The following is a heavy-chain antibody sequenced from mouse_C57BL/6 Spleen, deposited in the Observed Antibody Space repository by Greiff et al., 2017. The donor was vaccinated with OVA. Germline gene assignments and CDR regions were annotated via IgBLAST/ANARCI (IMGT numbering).Heavy chain of an antibody. D-gene: IGHD2-5*01. V-gene: IGHV1-55*01. J-gene: IGHJ2*01. Sequence: VQLQQSGAELVKPGASVKMSCKASGYTFTSYWITWVKQRPGQGLEWIGDIYPGSGSTNYNEKFKSKATLTVDTTSSTAYMQLSSLTSEDSAVYYCARGLYYSNYGEYWGQGTTLTVSS. CDR2: IYPGSGST. CDR3: ARGLYYSNYGEY. CDR1: GYTFTSYW.